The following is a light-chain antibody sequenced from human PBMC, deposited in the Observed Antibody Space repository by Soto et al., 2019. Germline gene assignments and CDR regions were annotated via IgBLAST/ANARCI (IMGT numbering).Light chain of an antibody. CDR3: AAWDDTLDAQV. J-gene: IGLJ3*02. CDR2: RNN. Sequence: QSVLTQSPSASGTPGQRVTISCSGSRSNNGRNFVYWYQHVPGTAPRLLIQRNNERPSGVPDRFSGSKSGTSVSLAISGLRSDDEATYYCAAWDDTLDAQVFGGGTKLTVL. V-gene: IGLV1-47*01. CDR1: RSNNGRNF.